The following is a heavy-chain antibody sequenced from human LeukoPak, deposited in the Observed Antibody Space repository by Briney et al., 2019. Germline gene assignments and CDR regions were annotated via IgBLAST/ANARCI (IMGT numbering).Heavy chain of an antibody. J-gene: IGHJ4*02. D-gene: IGHD5-24*01. CDR2: VSHDGRNQ. CDR3: GRDPSARVTIDF. V-gene: IGHV3-30*04. Sequence: SGGSLRLSCAASGFTFSNYAMHWVRQAPGKGLEWVAIVSHDGRNQYCAESVKGRFTISRDSSKSTVSLQMNSLRAGDSALYYCGRDPSARVTIDFWGQGTLVTVSS. CDR1: GFTFSNYA.